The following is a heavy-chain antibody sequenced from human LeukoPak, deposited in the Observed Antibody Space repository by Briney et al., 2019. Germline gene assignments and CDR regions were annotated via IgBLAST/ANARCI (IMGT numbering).Heavy chain of an antibody. D-gene: IGHD3-3*01. CDR2: INWNGGST. CDR3: ARSGYDFWSGYQHGYYYYMDV. Sequence: GGSLRLSCAASGFTFDDYGMSWVRQAPGKGLEWVSGINWNGGSTGYADSVKGRFTISRDNAKNSLYLQMNSLRAEDTALYYCARSGYDFWSGYQHGYYYYMDVWGKGTTVTVSS. V-gene: IGHV3-20*04. CDR1: GFTFDDYG. J-gene: IGHJ6*03.